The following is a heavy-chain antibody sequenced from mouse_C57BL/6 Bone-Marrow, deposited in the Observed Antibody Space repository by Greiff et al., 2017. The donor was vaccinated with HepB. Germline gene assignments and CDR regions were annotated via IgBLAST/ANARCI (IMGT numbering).Heavy chain of an antibody. J-gene: IGHJ4*01. Sequence: LQESGAELARPGASVKLSCKASGYTFTSYGISWVKQRTGQGLEWIGEIYPRSGNTYYNEKFKGKATLTADKSSSTAYMELRSLTSEDSAVYFCARDDYYGSSYAMDYWGQGTSVTVSS. V-gene: IGHV1-81*01. CDR1: GYTFTSYG. CDR2: IYPRSGNT. D-gene: IGHD1-1*01. CDR3: ARDDYYGSSYAMDY.